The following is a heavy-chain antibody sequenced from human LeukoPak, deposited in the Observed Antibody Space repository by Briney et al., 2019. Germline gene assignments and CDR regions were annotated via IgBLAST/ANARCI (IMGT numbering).Heavy chain of an antibody. V-gene: IGHV3-48*01. CDR2: TSSSTSTI. J-gene: IGHJ6*03. D-gene: IGHD3-3*01. Sequence: PGGSLRLSCAASGFTFSGYSMNWVRQAPGKGLEWVSYTSSSTSTIYYADSVKGRFTISRDNAKSSLYLQMNSLRAEDTAVYYCAREGITIFGVVHMDVWGKGTTVTVSS. CDR1: GFTFSGYS. CDR3: AREGITIFGVVHMDV.